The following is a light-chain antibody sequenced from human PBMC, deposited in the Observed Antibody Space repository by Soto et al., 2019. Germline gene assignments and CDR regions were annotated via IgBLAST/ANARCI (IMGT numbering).Light chain of an antibody. CDR3: CSYAHSSTYV. J-gene: IGLJ1*01. Sequence: QSVLTQPASVSGSPGRSITISCTGTSSDVGNYNLVSWYQHHAGKAPKLMIFEVSKRPSGVSNRFSGPKSGNTASLTISGLQAEDEADYYCCSYAHSSTYVFGTGTKVTVL. CDR2: EVS. CDR1: SSDVGNYNL. V-gene: IGLV2-23*02.